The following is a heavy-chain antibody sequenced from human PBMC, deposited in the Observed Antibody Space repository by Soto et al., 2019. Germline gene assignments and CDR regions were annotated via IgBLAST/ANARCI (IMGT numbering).Heavy chain of an antibody. CDR3: ARRGGRYYDSSGYNGVDY. V-gene: IGHV4-31*03. CDR2: IYYSGST. D-gene: IGHD3-22*01. J-gene: IGHJ4*02. CDR1: GGSISSGGYY. Sequence: QVQLQESGPGLVKPSQTLSLTCTVSGGSISSGGYYWSWIRQHPGKGLEWIGYIYYSGSTYYNPSLTSRVTISVDTSKNQFSLKLSSVTAADTAVYYCARRGGRYYDSSGYNGVDYWGQGTLVTVSS.